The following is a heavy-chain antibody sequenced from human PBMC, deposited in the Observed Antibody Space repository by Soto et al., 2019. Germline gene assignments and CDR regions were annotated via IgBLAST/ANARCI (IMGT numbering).Heavy chain of an antibody. Sequence: SRATLVTPKQTLTQTCTFSGFSLSTSRVGVGWIRQPPGKALEWLALIYWNDDKRYSPSLKSRLTITKDTSKNQVVLTMTNMDPVDTATYYCAHRGSGSSWYGGRDNWFDPWGQGTLVTSPQ. CDR3: AHRGSGSSWYGGRDNWFDP. V-gene: IGHV2-5*01. J-gene: IGHJ5*02. D-gene: IGHD6-13*01. CDR1: GFSLSTSRVG. CDR2: IYWNDDK.